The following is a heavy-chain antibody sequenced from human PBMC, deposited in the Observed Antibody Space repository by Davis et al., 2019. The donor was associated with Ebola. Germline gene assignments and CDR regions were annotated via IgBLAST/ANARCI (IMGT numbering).Heavy chain of an antibody. CDR3: ARERGGTYSNYEGYYYYGMDV. D-gene: IGHD4-11*01. V-gene: IGHV3-23*01. CDR2: IGTAGDT. CDR1: GFTFSSYA. Sequence: GESLKISCAASGFTFSSYAMSWVRQAPGKGLEWVSAIGTAGDTYYPDSVKGRFTISRDNSKNTLYLQMNSLRAEDTAVYYCARERGGTYSNYEGYYYYGMDVWGQGTTVTVSS. J-gene: IGHJ6*02.